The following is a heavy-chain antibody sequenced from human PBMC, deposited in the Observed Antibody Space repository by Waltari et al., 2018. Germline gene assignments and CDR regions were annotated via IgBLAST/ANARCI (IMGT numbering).Heavy chain of an antibody. CDR1: GGSISSHY. V-gene: IGHV4-59*11. CDR2: IYYSGST. J-gene: IGHJ4*02. CDR3: ARYSGSYSIDY. Sequence: QVQLQESGPGLVKPSETLSLTCTVSGGSISSHYWSWIRQPPGKGLGWIGYIYYSGSTNYNPSLKSRVTISVDTSKNQFSLKLSSVTAADTAVYYCARYSGSYSIDYWGQGTLVTVSS. D-gene: IGHD1-26*01.